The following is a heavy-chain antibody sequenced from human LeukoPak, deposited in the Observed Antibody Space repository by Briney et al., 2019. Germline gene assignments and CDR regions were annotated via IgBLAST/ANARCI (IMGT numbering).Heavy chain of an antibody. CDR1: GFDFNIYS. V-gene: IGHV3-48*01. Sequence: GGSLRLSCAASGFDFNIYSMNWVRQAPGKGLEWISYITGNSNTIHYADSVKGRFTISRDNAEKSLFLQMNSLRAEDMAIYYCARSRDWYVDYWGQGSLVTVSS. J-gene: IGHJ4*02. D-gene: IGHD3-9*01. CDR2: ITGNSNTI. CDR3: ARSRDWYVDY.